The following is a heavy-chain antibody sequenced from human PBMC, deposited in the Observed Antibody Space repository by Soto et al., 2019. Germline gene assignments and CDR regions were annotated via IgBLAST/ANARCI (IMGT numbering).Heavy chain of an antibody. J-gene: IGHJ5*02. Sequence: EVQLVESGGGLVQPGGSLRLSCAASGFTFSSYWMSWVRQAPGKGLEWVANIKQDGSEKYYVDSVKGRFTISRDNAKNSLYLQMNSLRAEDTAGYYCAREAREGIFDPWGQGTLVTVSS. CDR1: GFTFSSYW. CDR2: IKQDGSEK. V-gene: IGHV3-7*01. CDR3: AREAREGIFDP. D-gene: IGHD6-13*01.